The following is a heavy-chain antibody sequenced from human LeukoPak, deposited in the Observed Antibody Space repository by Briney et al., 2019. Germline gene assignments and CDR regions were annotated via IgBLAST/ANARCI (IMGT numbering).Heavy chain of an antibody. V-gene: IGHV4-4*07. CDR3: ARVELNWNFDP. CDR1: GGFISSYY. J-gene: IGHJ5*02. D-gene: IGHD1-1*01. Sequence: TSSETLSLTCTVSGGFISSYYWSWIRQPAGKGLEWIGRIYTSGSTNYNPSLKSRVTMSVDTSKNQFSLKLSSVTAADTAVYYCARVELNWNFDPWGQGTLVTVSS. CDR2: IYTSGST.